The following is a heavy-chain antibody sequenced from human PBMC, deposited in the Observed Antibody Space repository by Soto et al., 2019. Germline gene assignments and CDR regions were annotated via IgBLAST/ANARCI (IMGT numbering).Heavy chain of an antibody. V-gene: IGHV3-23*01. CDR2: ISGSGGST. CDR3: AKETPSYYDFWSGYQYSFDY. Sequence: GGSLRLSCPASGFTFSSYALSWFRQVPGKGLECVSAISGSGGSTYYADSVKGRFTISRDNSKNTLYLQMNSLRAEDTAVYYCAKETPSYYDFWSGYQYSFDYWGQGALVTVSS. D-gene: IGHD3-3*01. J-gene: IGHJ4*02. CDR1: GFTFSSYA.